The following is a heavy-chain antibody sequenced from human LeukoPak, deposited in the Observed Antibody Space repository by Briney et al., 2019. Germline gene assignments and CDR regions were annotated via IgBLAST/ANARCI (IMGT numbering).Heavy chain of an antibody. CDR3: ARGGDIVVVPAAYFDY. D-gene: IGHD2-2*01. J-gene: IGHJ4*02. Sequence: PGGSLRLSFAASGFPFSSYSMNWVRPAPGKGLEWVSYISSSSSTIYYADSVKGRFTISRDNAKNSLYLQMNSLRAEDTAVYYCARGGDIVVVPAAYFDYWGQGTLVTVSS. CDR1: GFPFSSYS. V-gene: IGHV3-48*01. CDR2: ISSSSSTI.